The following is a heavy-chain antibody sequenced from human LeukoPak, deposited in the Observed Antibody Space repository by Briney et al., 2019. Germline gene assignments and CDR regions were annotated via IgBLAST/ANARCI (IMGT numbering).Heavy chain of an antibody. J-gene: IGHJ3*02. CDR2: INPTSGST. CDR1: GYTLTNYF. V-gene: IGHV1-46*01. Sequence: GASVKVSCKASGYTLTNYFIHWVRQAPGQGLEWMEIINPTSGSTTYAQKFQGRVTMTRGTSTTTVYMELSSLRSEDTAVYHCARESVRITSSGRGVFDIWGQGTMVTVSS. D-gene: IGHD3-10*01. CDR3: ARESVRITSSGRGVFDI.